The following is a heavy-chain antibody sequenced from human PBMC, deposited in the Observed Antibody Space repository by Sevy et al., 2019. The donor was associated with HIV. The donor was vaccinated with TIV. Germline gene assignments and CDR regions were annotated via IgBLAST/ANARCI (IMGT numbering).Heavy chain of an antibody. V-gene: IGHV1-24*01. D-gene: IGHD3-9*01. CDR3: AISYYDILTGSPASYGMDV. CDR1: GYTLTELS. J-gene: IGHJ6*02. Sequence: ASVKVSCKVSGYTLTELSMHWVRQAPGKGLEWMGGFDPEDGETIYAHKFQGRVTMTEDTSTDTAYMELSSLRSEDTAVYYCAISYYDILTGSPASYGMDVWGQGTTVTVSS. CDR2: FDPEDGET.